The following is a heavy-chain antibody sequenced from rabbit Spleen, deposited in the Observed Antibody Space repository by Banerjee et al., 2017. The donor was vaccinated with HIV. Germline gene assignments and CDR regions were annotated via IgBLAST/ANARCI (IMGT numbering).Heavy chain of an antibody. CDR2: IDPGFGAT. J-gene: IGHJ4*01. Sequence: QEQLEESGGGLVKPEGSLTLTCKASGFPFSNKAVMCWVRQAPGTGLEWIGYIDPGFGATYYATWVNGRFPISSQNAQTTVSLQLTSLTAADTATYFCVRGASSSVYYSLWGPGTLVTVS. CDR3: VRGASSSVYYSL. D-gene: IGHD1-1*01. CDR1: GFPFSNKAV. V-gene: IGHV1S45*01.